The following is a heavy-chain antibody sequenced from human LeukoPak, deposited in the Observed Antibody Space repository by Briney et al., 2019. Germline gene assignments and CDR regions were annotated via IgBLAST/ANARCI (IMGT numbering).Heavy chain of an antibody. CDR1: GHTFTSYG. CDR3: ARYSAVVVAPYYYYYGMDV. Sequence: GASVKVSCKASGHTFTSYGISWVRQAPGQGLEWMGWISAYNGNTNYAQKLQGRVTMTTDTSTSTAYMELRSLRSDDTAVYYCARYSAVVVAPYYYYYGMDVWGQGTTVTVSS. V-gene: IGHV1-18*01. D-gene: IGHD2-15*01. J-gene: IGHJ6*02. CDR2: ISAYNGNT.